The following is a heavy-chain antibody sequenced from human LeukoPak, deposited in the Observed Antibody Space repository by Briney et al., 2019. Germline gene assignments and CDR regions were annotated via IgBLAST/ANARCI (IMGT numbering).Heavy chain of an antibody. V-gene: IGHV1-18*01. CDR2: ISAYNGNT. CDR3: ARDYGGGSHPENFDY. Sequence: ASVKVSCKASGYTFTSYGISWVRQAPGQGLEWMGWISAYNGNTNYAQKLQGRVTMTTDTSTSTAYMELRSLRSDDTAVYYCARDYGGGSHPENFDYWGQGTLVTVSS. CDR1: GYTFTSYG. D-gene: IGHD4-23*01. J-gene: IGHJ4*02.